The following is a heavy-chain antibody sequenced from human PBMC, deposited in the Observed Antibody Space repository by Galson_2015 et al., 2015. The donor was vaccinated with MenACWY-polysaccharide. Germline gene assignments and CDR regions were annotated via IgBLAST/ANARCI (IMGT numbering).Heavy chain of an antibody. CDR1: GYTFKTYA. CDR3: ARVGARWLATYFYYYAMDV. CDR2: INTNTGNP. D-gene: IGHD6-19*01. V-gene: IGHV7-4-1*02. J-gene: IGHJ6*02. Sequence: SVKVSCKASGYTFKTYAMNWVRQAPGQGLEWLGWINTNTGNPTYAQGFTGRFVFSLDTSVSTAYLQISSLKAEDTAVYYCARVGARWLATYFYYYAMDVWGQGTTVTVSS.